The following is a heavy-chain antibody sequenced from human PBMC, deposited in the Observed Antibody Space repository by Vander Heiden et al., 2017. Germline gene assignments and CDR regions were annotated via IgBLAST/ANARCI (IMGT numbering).Heavy chain of an antibody. J-gene: IGHJ4*02. CDR3: AKGKATYSSGWYQGDY. CDR2: ISGSGGST. Sequence: EVQLLESGGGLVQPGGSLRLSCAASGFTFSSYAMSWVRQGPGKGLEWVSAISGSGGSTYYADSVKGRFTISRDNSKNTLYLQMNSLRAEDTAVYYCAKGKATYSSGWYQGDYWGQGTLVTVSS. V-gene: IGHV3-23*01. CDR1: GFTFSSYA. D-gene: IGHD6-19*01.